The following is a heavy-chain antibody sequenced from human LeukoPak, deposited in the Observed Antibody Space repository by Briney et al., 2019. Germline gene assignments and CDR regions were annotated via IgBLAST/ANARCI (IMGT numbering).Heavy chain of an antibody. CDR1: GGTFSSYA. J-gene: IGHJ6*02. D-gene: IGHD6-19*01. V-gene: IGHV1-69*04. CDR2: IIPILGIA. Sequence: GASVKVSCKASGGTFSSYAISWVRQAPGQGLEWMGRIIPILGIANYAQKFQGRVTITADKSTSTAYMELSSLRSEDTAVYYCASFRAAVATYYYYYGMDVWGQGTTVTVSS. CDR3: ASFRAAVATYYYYYGMDV.